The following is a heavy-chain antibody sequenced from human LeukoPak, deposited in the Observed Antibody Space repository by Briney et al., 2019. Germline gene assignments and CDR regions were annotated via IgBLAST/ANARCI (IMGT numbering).Heavy chain of an antibody. CDR3: ARSTPRDAFDI. CDR1: GGSIRSSSHY. J-gene: IGHJ3*02. D-gene: IGHD2-2*01. Sequence: SETLSLTCTVPGGSIRSSSHYWGWIRQPPGRGLEWIGSIYYSGSTYYNPSLKRRVSISVDTSKNRFSLKLSSVTAADTAVYYCARSTPRDAFDIWGQGTMVTVSS. CDR2: IYYSGST. V-gene: IGHV4-39*01.